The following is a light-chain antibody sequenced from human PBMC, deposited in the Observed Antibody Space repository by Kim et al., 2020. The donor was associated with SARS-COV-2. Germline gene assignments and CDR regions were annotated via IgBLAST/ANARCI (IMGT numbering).Light chain of an antibody. CDR2: DAS. V-gene: IGKV3-11*01. J-gene: IGKJ5*01. CDR3: QQHSKLIT. CDR1: QSVSSY. Sequence: EIVLTQSPATLSLSPGERATLSCRASQSVSSYLAWYQQRPGQAPRLLIYDASNRATGIPARFSGSGSGTDFTLTISSLEPEDFAVYCCQQHSKLITFGQGTRLEIK.